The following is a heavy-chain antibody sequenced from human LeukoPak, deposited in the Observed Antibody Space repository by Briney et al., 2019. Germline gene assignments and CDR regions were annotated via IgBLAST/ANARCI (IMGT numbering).Heavy chain of an antibody. D-gene: IGHD2-15*01. J-gene: IGHJ4*02. Sequence: GGSLRLSCAASRFIFSNYAMHWVRQAPDKGLDWVAVISYHGRDQFYADSVKGRFTISRDSSKDTLYLQMNSLRTEDTAVYYCVRQDCSGGSCYLDYWGQGTLVTVSS. CDR3: VRQDCSGGSCYLDY. V-gene: IGHV3-30*04. CDR2: ISYHGRDQ. CDR1: RFIFSNYA.